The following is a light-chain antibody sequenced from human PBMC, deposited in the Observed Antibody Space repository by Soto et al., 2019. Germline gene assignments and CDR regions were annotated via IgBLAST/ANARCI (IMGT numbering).Light chain of an antibody. Sequence: DIGLRQSPGTRCLSTGERATLSCRASQSVSRYLAWYQQKPGQAPRLLIYGASSRATGIPDRFSGSGSGTDFTLTISRLEPEDFAVYYCQQYGSSPFGQGTRLEIK. J-gene: IGKJ5*01. CDR2: GAS. V-gene: IGKV3-20*01. CDR3: QQYGSSP. CDR1: QSVSRY.